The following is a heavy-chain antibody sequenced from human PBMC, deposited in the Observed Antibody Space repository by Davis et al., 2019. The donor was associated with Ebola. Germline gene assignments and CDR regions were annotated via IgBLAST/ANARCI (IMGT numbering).Heavy chain of an antibody. Sequence: MPSETLSLTCAVYGGSFSGYYWSWIRQPPGKGLEWIGEINHSGSTNYNPSLKSRVTISVDKSKNQFSLKLSSVTAADTAVYYCARTDSSSWYGRGYYYYGMDVWGQGTTVTVSS. CDR1: GGSFSGYY. CDR2: INHSGST. CDR3: ARTDSSSWYGRGYYYYGMDV. J-gene: IGHJ6*02. D-gene: IGHD6-13*01. V-gene: IGHV4-34*01.